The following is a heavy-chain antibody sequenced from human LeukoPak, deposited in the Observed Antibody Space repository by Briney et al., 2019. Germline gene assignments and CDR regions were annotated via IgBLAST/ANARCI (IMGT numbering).Heavy chain of an antibody. V-gene: IGHV3-23*01. J-gene: IGHJ4*02. D-gene: IGHD2-2*01. CDR1: GFIFSNYA. Sequence: PGGSLRLSCAASGFIFSNYAMSWVRQAPGKGLEWVSGISVRGGHTYYADPVKGRFTISGDNSGNTMYLQMNSLRAEDTAVYYCAKDRECSGTTCSRYFDFWGQGTLVDVSS. CDR2: ISVRGGHT. CDR3: AKDRECSGTTCSRYFDF.